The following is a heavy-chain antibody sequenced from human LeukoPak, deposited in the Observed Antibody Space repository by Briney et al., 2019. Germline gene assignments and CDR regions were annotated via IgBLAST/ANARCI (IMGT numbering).Heavy chain of an antibody. CDR2: ISHDGSFT. J-gene: IGHJ4*02. D-gene: IGHD4-17*01. CDR3: AKEYGYFQGFDY. V-gene: IGHV3-30*18. Sequence: GGSLRLSCAATGFTFPTYGMHWVRQAPGKGLEWVAVISHDGSFTQYADSVKGRFTISRDNSKTTLYLQMGNLRSEDTAVYYCAKEYGYFQGFDYWGQGTLVTVSS. CDR1: GFTFPTYG.